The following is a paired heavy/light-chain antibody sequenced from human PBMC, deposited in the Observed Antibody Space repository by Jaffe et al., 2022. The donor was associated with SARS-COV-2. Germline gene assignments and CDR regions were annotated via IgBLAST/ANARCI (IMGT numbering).Heavy chain of an antibody. CDR3: GTACWGGFCMDDF. CDR2: IKEDGSEK. D-gene: IGHD2-2*03. V-gene: IGHV3-7*01. Sequence: EVQLVESGGGLVQPGGSLRLSCAASGFRFSSRWMQWVRQAPGKGLEWVANIKEDGSEKYYADSVKGRFTISRDNAQNSLYLQMNSLRVGDTAEYYCGTACWGGFCMDDFWGPGTLVTVSS. J-gene: IGHJ4*02. CDR1: GFRFSSRW.
Light chain of an antibody. CDR2: RNN. V-gene: IGLV10-54*01. CDR1: SNNVGNQG. J-gene: IGLJ3*02. CDR3: SAWDSVLRAWV. Sequence: QAGLTQPPSVSKGLRQTATLTCTGNSNNVGNQGAAWLQKYQGLPPKLVSNRNNIRPSGISERLSASRSGNTASLTITGLQPEDEAEYYCSAWDSVLRAWVLGGGTKLTVV.